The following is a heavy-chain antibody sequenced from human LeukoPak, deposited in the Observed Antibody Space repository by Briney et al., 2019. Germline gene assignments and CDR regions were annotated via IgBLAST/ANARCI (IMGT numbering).Heavy chain of an antibody. CDR3: AREGVGGSSWYNFDP. Sequence: GASVKVSCKASGYTFTGYYMHWVRQAPGQGLEWMGWINPNSGGTNYAQKFRGRVTMTRDTSISTVYMELSRLRSDDTAVYYCAREGVGGSSWYNFDPWGQGTLVTVSS. CDR1: GYTFTGYY. V-gene: IGHV1-2*02. CDR2: INPNSGGT. D-gene: IGHD6-13*01. J-gene: IGHJ5*02.